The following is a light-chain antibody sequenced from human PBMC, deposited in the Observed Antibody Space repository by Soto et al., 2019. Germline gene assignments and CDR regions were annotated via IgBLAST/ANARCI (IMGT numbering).Light chain of an antibody. CDR1: QAIRND. Sequence: AIQMTQSPSSLSASVGDRVTITCRASQAIRNDLGWYQQKPGIAPKLLIYAASNLQSGVPSRFSGSTSDADFTLTISSLQPEDSATYYCLQDYNYPRTFGQGTKVEIK. V-gene: IGKV1-6*02. J-gene: IGKJ1*01. CDR2: AAS. CDR3: LQDYNYPRT.